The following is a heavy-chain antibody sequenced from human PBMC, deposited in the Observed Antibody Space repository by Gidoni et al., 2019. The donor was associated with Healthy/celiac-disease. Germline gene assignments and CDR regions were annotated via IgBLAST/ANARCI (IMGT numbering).Heavy chain of an antibody. CDR1: GGTLSSYA. CDR2: IIPIFGTA. D-gene: IGHD3-22*01. CDR3: ARDYYDSSGYTSGGEY. Sequence: QVQLVQSGAEVKKPGSSVKVSCKASGGTLSSYAISWVRQAPGQGLEWMGGIIPIFGTANYAQKFQGRVTITADEPTSTAYMELSSLRSEDTAVYYCARDYYDSSGYTSGGEYWGQGTLVTVSS. V-gene: IGHV1-69*01. J-gene: IGHJ4*02.